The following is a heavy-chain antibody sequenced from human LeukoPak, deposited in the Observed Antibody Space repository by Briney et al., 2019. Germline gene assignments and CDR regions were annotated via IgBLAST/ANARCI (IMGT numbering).Heavy chain of an antibody. CDR3: ARAEFGVVRYFDY. V-gene: IGHV3-11*01. CDR2: ISSSGSTI. Sequence: PGGSLRLSCAASGFSVTNNYITWIRQAPGKGLEWVSYISSSGSTIYYADSVKGRFTISRDNAKNSLYLQMNSLRAEDTAVYYCARAEFGVVRYFDYWGQGTLVTVSS. J-gene: IGHJ4*02. CDR1: GFSVTNNY. D-gene: IGHD3-3*01.